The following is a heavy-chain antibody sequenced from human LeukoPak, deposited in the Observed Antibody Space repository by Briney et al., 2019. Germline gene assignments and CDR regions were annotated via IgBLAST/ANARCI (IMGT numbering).Heavy chain of an antibody. Sequence: SSYYWGWIRQAPGKGLEWVSSISSSSSYIYYADSVKGRFTISRDNAKNSLYLQMNSLRAEDTAVYYCARADWDTAMIDYWGQGTLVTVSS. CDR2: ISSSSSYI. D-gene: IGHD5-18*01. V-gene: IGHV3-21*01. CDR3: ARADWDTAMIDY. CDR1: SSYY. J-gene: IGHJ4*02.